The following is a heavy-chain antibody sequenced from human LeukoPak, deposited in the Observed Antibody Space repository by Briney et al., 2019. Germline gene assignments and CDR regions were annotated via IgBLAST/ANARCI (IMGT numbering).Heavy chain of an antibody. CDR3: ARVMLVVVPAAENAFDI. CDR1: GASITSYY. V-gene: IGHV4-4*07. CDR2: IYTSGST. Sequence: SEALSLTCTVSGASITSYYWSWIRQPAGKGLEWIGRIYTSGSTDYNPSLKSRVTMSMDTSKNQFSLKLSSVTAADTAVYYCARVMLVVVPAAENAFDIWGQGTMVTVSS. D-gene: IGHD2-2*01. J-gene: IGHJ3*02.